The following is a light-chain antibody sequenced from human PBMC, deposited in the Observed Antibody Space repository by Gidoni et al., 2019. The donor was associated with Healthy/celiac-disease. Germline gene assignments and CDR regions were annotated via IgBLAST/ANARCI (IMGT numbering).Light chain of an antibody. CDR3: QQYYSSPFT. V-gene: IGKV4-1*01. CDR2: WAS. CDR1: QGVLYTSNNKNY. J-gene: IGKJ4*01. Sequence: DIVMTQSPDSLAVSLGERATINCKSSQGVLYTSNNKNYLAWYQQKPGQPPKLLIYWASPRESGVPDRFSGSGSGTDFTLTISSLQAEDVAVYYCQQYYSSPFTFXGXTKVEIK.